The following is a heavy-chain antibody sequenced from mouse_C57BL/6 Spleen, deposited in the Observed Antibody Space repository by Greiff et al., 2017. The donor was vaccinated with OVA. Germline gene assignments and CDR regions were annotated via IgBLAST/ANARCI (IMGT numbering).Heavy chain of an antibody. J-gene: IGHJ4*01. CDR3: ARGWEDYAMDY. V-gene: IGHV5-17*01. D-gene: IGHD4-1*01. CDR1: GFTFSDYG. Sequence: EVKLMESGGGLVKPGGSLKLSCAASGFTFSDYGMHWVRQAPEKGLEWVAYISSGSSTIYYADTVKGRFTISRDNAKNTLFLQMTSLRSEDTAMYYCARGWEDYAMDYWGQGTSVTVSS. CDR2: ISSGSSTI.